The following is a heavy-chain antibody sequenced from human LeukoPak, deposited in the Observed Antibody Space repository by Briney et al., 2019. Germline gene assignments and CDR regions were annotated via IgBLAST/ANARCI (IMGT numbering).Heavy chain of an antibody. CDR3: AKDKVVVVAATGYYFDY. V-gene: IGHV3-30*18. J-gene: IGHJ4*02. D-gene: IGHD2-15*01. CDR2: ISYDGSNK. CDR1: GFTFSSYG. Sequence: GGSLRLSCAASGFTFSSYGMHWVRQAPGKGLEWVAVISYDGSNKYYADSVKGRFTISRDNSKNTLYLQMNSLRAEDTAVYYCAKDKVVVVAATGYYFDYWGQGTLVTVS.